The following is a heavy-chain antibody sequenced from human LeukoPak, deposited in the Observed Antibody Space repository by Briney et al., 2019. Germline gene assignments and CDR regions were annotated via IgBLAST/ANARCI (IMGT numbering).Heavy chain of an antibody. CDR1: GGSISSYY. J-gene: IGHJ5*02. CDR3: ARDRHDFWSGYSNWFDP. CDR2: IYYSGST. Sequence: SETLSLTCTVSGGSISSYYWSWIRQPPGKGLEWIGYIYYSGSTNYNPSLKSRVTISVDTSKNQFSLKLSSVTAADTAVYYCARDRHDFWSGYSNWFDPWGQGTLVTVSS. D-gene: IGHD3-3*01. V-gene: IGHV4-59*01.